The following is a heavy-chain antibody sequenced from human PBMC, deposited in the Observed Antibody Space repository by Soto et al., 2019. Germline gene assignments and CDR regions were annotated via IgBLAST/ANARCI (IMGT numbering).Heavy chain of an antibody. J-gene: IGHJ6*02. CDR3: AKDFGDIVVVVLAPYGMDV. Sequence: GGSLRLSCAASGFTFTNYAMNWVRQAPGRGLEWVSVISGSGETTYYADSVKGRFTISRDNSKNTLYLQMNSLRAEDTAVYFCAKDFGDIVVVVLAPYGMDVWGQGTTVTVSS. V-gene: IGHV3-23*01. CDR2: ISGSGETT. CDR1: GFTFTNYA. D-gene: IGHD2-15*01.